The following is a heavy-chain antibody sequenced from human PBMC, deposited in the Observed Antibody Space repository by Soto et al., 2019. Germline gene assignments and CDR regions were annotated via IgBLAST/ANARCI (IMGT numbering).Heavy chain of an antibody. CDR3: SRQKYYDVLSGYSKNWFDP. J-gene: IGHJ5*02. CDR1: GGSISSGSYY. Sequence: SETLSLTCTVSGGSISSGSYYWGWIRQPPGRGLEWIGSIYYSGSTYYNPSLKSRVTMSVDTSKNQFSLSLSSVTAADTAVYYCSRQKYYDVLSGYSKNWFDPWGQGTLVTVSS. V-gene: IGHV4-39*01. CDR2: IYYSGST. D-gene: IGHD3-3*01.